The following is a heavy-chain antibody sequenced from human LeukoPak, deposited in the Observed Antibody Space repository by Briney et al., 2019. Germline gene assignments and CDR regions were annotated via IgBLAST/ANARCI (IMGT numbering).Heavy chain of an antibody. CDR2: ICGTGGGGTT. V-gene: IGHV3-NL1*01. CDR1: GFTFSSYG. CDR3: AKEAAGTTWGGSRFDP. Sequence: GGSLRLSCAASGFTFSSYGMHWVRQAPGKGLEWVSAICGTGGGGTTHYADSVKGRFTISKDNSKNTLYLQMNSLRAEDTAVYYCAKEAAGTTWGGSRFDPWGQGTLVTVSS. J-gene: IGHJ5*02. D-gene: IGHD1-7*01.